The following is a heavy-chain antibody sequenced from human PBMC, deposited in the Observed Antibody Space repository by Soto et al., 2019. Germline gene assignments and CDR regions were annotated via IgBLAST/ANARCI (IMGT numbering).Heavy chain of an antibody. D-gene: IGHD6-19*01. CDR3: ARDVYTSGWYTY. J-gene: IGHJ4*02. V-gene: IGHV6-1*01. CDR2: TYYRSKWYN. Sequence: SQTLSLTCAISGDSVSSNSAAWHWIGQSPSRGLEWLGRTYYRSKWYNDYAVSLRSRITINPDTSKNQFSLQLNSVTPEDTAVYYCARDVYTSGWYTYWGQGTLVTVSS. CDR1: GDSVSSNSAA.